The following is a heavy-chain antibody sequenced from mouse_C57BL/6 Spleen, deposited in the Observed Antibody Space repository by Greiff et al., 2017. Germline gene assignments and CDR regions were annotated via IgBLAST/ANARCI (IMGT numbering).Heavy chain of an antibody. CDR2: IYPGDGDT. D-gene: IGHD1-1*02. Sequence: VQRVESGAELVKPGASVKISCKASGYAFSSYWMNWVKQRPGKGLEWIGQIYPGDGDTNYNGKFKGKATLTADKSSSTAYMQLSSLTSEDAAVYFCARKGGYYAMDYWGQGTSVTVSS. V-gene: IGHV1-80*01. J-gene: IGHJ4*01. CDR1: GYAFSSYW. CDR3: ARKGGYYAMDY.